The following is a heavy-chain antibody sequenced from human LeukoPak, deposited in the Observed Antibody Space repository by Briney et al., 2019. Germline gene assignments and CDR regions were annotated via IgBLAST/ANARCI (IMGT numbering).Heavy chain of an antibody. D-gene: IGHD5-24*01. V-gene: IGHV3-30*18. Sequence: GGSLRLSCVASGFIFSTYGMNWVRQAPGKGLEWVAVISYVGGNKDYSDSVKGRFTISRDNSKSTLYLQLNSLRADDTAVYYCAKDRHRGGYDPDGMDVWGQGTTVTVSS. CDR2: ISYVGGNK. CDR3: AKDRHRGGYDPDGMDV. CDR1: GFIFSTYG. J-gene: IGHJ6*02.